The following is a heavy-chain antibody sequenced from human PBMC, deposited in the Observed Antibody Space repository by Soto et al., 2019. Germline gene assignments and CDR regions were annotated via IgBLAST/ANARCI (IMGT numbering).Heavy chain of an antibody. D-gene: IGHD4-17*01. CDR3: ARGPDYGDYVKYFQH. V-gene: IGHV4-30-2*01. Sequence: SETLSLTCAVSGGSISSGGYSWSWIRQPPGKGLEWIGYIYHSGSTYYNPSLKSRVTISVDRSKNQFSLKLSSVTAADTAVYYCARGPDYGDYVKYFQHWGQGPRSPSPQ. CDR2: IYHSGST. J-gene: IGHJ1*01. CDR1: GGSISSGGYS.